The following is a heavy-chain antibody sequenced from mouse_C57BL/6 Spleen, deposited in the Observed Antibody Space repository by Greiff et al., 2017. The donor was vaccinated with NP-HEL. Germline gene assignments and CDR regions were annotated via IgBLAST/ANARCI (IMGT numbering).Heavy chain of an antibody. Sequence: VQLQQSGPELVKPGASVKISCKASGYSFTGYYMNWVKQSPEKSLEWIGEINPSTGGTTYNQKFKAKATLTVDKSSSTAYMQLKSLTSEDSAVYYCARSPYYYGSSFDYWGQGTTLTVSS. V-gene: IGHV1-42*01. CDR3: ARSPYYYGSSFDY. D-gene: IGHD1-1*01. CDR2: INPSTGGT. CDR1: GYSFTGYY. J-gene: IGHJ2*01.